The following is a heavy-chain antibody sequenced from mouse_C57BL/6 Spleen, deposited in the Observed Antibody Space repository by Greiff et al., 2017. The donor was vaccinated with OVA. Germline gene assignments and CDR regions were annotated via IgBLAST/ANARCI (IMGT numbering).Heavy chain of an antibody. J-gene: IGHJ1*03. V-gene: IGHV1-82*01. CDR3: AYGSSYVRYFDV. CDR2: IYPGDGDT. Sequence: QVQLQQSGPELVKPGASVKISCKASGYAFSSSWMNWVKQRPGKGLEWIGRIYPGDGDTNYNGKFKGKATLTADKSSSTAYMQLSSLTSEDSAVYFCAYGSSYVRYFDVWGTGTTVTVSS. D-gene: IGHD1-1*01. CDR1: GYAFSSSW.